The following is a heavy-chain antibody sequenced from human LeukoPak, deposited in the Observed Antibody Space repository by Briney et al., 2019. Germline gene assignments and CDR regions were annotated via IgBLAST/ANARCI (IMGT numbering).Heavy chain of an antibody. CDR2: IKQDGSEK. D-gene: IGHD3-3*01. V-gene: IGHV3-7*03. Sequence: GGSLRLSCAASGFTFSTYWMSRVRQAPGKGLEWVANIKQDGSEKYYVDSVKGRFTISRDNAKNSLYLQMNSLRAEDTAVYYCARESNEWFLDYWGQGTLVTVSS. J-gene: IGHJ4*02. CDR1: GFTFSTYW. CDR3: ARESNEWFLDY.